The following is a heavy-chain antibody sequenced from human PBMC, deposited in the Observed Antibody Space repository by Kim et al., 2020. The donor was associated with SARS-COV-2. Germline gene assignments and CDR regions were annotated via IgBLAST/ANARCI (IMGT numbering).Heavy chain of an antibody. D-gene: IGHD6-13*01. V-gene: IGHV3-15*01. Sequence: VKGRFTSSKDDTKNTLYLQMNSMKTEDTAVYYCTTGRSSSWRYYYYGMDVWGQGTTVTVSS. CDR3: TTGRSSSWRYYYYGMDV. J-gene: IGHJ6*02.